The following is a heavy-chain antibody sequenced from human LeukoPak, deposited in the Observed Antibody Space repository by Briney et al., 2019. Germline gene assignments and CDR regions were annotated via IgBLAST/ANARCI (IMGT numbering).Heavy chain of an antibody. V-gene: IGHV4-4*02. J-gene: IGHJ4*02. D-gene: IGHD3-10*01. CDR2: IYHGGST. CDR1: GGSISSSNW. CDR3: ARGEEHGSGTVHFDY. Sequence: SETLSLTCAVSGGSISSSNWWSWVRQPPGKGLEWIVEIYHGGSTNYNPSLKSRVTMSVDKSKNQFSLELSSVTAADTAVYYCARGEEHGSGTVHFDYWGQGILVTVSS.